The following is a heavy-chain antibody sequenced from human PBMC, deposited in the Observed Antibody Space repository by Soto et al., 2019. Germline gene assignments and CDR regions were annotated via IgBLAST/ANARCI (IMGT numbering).Heavy chain of an antibody. D-gene: IGHD3-9*01. J-gene: IGHJ6*02. CDR2: IIPIFGTA. CDR3: ARDGFAHIDYYHSYGMDV. V-gene: IGHV1-69*13. CDR1: GGTFSSYA. Sequence: SVKVSCKASGGTFSSYAISWVRQAPGQGLEWMGGIIPIFGTANYAQKFQGRVTITADESTSTAYMELSSLRSEDTAVYYCARDGFAHIDYYHSYGMDVWGQGTTVTVS.